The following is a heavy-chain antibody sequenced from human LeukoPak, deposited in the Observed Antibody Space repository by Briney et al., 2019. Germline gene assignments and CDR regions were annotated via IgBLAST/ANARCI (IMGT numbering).Heavy chain of an antibody. CDR3: ASSYGQTLYFDY. CDR2: ISYDGSNK. CDR1: GFTFSSYA. Sequence: GGSLRLSCAASGFTFSSYAMHWVRQAPGKGLEWVAVISYDGSNKYYADSVKGRFTISRDNSKNTLYLQMNSLRAEDTAVYYCASSYGQTLYFDYWSQGTLVTVSS. D-gene: IGHD5-18*01. J-gene: IGHJ4*02. V-gene: IGHV3-30-3*01.